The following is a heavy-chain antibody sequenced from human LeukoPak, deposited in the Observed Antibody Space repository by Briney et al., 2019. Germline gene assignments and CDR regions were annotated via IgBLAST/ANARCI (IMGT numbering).Heavy chain of an antibody. CDR2: IYADGSS. J-gene: IGHJ4*02. Sequence: SSETLSLTCTVSGGSVSGDNSYWNWIRQPAGEGLEWIGRIYADGSSTYNPSLKSRVTISVDSSKNQFSLRLSSMTAADTAVYYCARGYYYHRWGQGTLVTVSS. CDR3: ARGYYYHR. CDR1: GGSVSGDNSY. V-gene: IGHV4-61*02. D-gene: IGHD3-22*01.